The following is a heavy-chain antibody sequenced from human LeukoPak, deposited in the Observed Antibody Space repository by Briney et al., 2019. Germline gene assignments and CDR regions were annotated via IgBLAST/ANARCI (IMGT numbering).Heavy chain of an antibody. CDR3: ARNCSSANCYGYFDY. Sequence: PSETLSLTCTVSGGSISSSSYYWGWIRQPPGKGLEWIGSIYYSGSTHYNPSLKSRDTISVDTSKNQFSLKLSSVTAADTAVYYCARNCSSANCYGYFDYWGQGTLVTVSS. CDR2: IYYSGST. V-gene: IGHV4-39*01. J-gene: IGHJ4*02. D-gene: IGHD2-2*01. CDR1: GGSISSSSYY.